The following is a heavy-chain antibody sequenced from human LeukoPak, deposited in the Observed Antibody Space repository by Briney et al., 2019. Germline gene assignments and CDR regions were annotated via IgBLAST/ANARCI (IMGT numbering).Heavy chain of an antibody. D-gene: IGHD6-13*01. CDR1: GFTFSNAW. CDR3: TTDRYSSSWYNQINY. Sequence: GGSLRLSCAASGFTFSNAWMSWVRQAPGKGLEWVGRIKSKTDGETTDYAAPVKGRFNISRNDSKNTLFLQMSSLKTEDTALYFCTTDRYSSSWYNQINYWGQGTRVTVSS. CDR2: IKSKTDGETT. V-gene: IGHV3-15*01. J-gene: IGHJ4*02.